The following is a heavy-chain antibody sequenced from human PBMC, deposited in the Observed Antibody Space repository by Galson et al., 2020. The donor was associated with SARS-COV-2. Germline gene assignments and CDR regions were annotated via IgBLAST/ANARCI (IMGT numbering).Heavy chain of an antibody. D-gene: IGHD5-12*01. Sequence: SQTLSLTCSVSGASMNGDYFNWIRQPAGKALEWLGRIYSTGGTIYNPSLRSRLTMSIDTSRNQFSLRLTSMTAADTAVYYCVRQGNPGKWQIPGQFQDWGQGLLVSISS. CDR2: IYSTGGT. V-gene: IGHV4-4*07. CDR1: GASMNGDY. J-gene: IGHJ1*01. CDR3: VRQGNPGKWQIPGQFQD.